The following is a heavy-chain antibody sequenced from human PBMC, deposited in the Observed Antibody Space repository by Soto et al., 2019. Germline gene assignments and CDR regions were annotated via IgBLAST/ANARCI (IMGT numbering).Heavy chain of an antibody. V-gene: IGHV3-23*01. D-gene: IGHD3-10*01. CDR2: ISGSGGST. CDR3: AKVRDGSGSYYEYYVDY. CDR1: GFTFSSYA. J-gene: IGHJ4*02. Sequence: EVQLLESGGGLVQPGGSLRLSCAASGFTFSSYAMSWVRQAPGKGLEWVSAISGSGGSTYYADSVKGRFTISRDKSKNTRYLQMNSLRAEDTAVYYCAKVRDGSGSYYEYYVDYWGQGTLVTVSS.